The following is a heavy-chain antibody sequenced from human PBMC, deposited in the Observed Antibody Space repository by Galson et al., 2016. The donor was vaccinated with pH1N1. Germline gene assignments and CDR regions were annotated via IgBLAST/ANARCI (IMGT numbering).Heavy chain of an antibody. V-gene: IGHV1-2*06. CDR3: ARDVAPPGHYAMDV. Sequence: SVKVSCKASGYTFTFTGYFIHWVRQAPGQGLEFEWMGRINPYNGDTDFAQNFQGRVTMTRDTSIGTAYMEVSRLTSDDTAIYYCARDVAPPGHYAMDVWGQGTTVTVSS. CDR1: GYTFTFTGYF. J-gene: IGHJ6*02. CDR2: INPYNGDT.